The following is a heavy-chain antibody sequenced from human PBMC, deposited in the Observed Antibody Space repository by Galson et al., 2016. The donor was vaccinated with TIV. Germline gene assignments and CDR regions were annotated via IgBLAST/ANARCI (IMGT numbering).Heavy chain of an antibody. CDR1: GYTFTRHY. D-gene: IGHD2/OR15-2a*01. Sequence: SVKVSCKASGYTFTRHYMHWVRQAPGQGLEWMGIINPITGITTYAQNFQGRVTITADGSTSTAYMELSSLRSEDTAVYYCARSNSYNFYYMAVWGQGTTVTVSS. CDR2: INPITGIT. V-gene: IGHV1-46*01. J-gene: IGHJ6*03. CDR3: ARSNSYNFYYMAV.